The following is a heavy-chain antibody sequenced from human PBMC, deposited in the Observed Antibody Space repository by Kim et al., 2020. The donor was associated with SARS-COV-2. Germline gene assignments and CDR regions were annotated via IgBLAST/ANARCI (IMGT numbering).Heavy chain of an antibody. D-gene: IGHD3-10*01. CDR1: GDSISSSSYY. Sequence: SETLSLTCTVSGDSISSSSYYWGWIRQPPGKGLEWIGSIYYSGSTYYNPSLKSRVTISVDTSKNQFSLKLSSVTAADTAVYYCARDGRPVVRGVIIYYG. CDR2: IYYSGST. V-gene: IGHV4-39*07. CDR3: ARDGRPVVRGVIIYYG. J-gene: IGHJ6*01.